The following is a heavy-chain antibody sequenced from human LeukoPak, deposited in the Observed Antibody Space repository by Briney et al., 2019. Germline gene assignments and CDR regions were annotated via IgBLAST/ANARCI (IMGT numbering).Heavy chain of an antibody. CDR2: MNPNSGNT. CDR1: GYTFTSYD. CDR3: ARTYDSSGYPPFDY. J-gene: IGHJ4*02. V-gene: IGHV1-8*03. Sequence: ASVKVSCKASGYTFTSYDINWVRQATGQGLEWMGWMNPNSGNTGYAQKFQGRVTITRNTSISTAYTELSSLRSEDTAVYYCARTYDSSGYPPFDYWGQGTLVTVSS. D-gene: IGHD3-22*01.